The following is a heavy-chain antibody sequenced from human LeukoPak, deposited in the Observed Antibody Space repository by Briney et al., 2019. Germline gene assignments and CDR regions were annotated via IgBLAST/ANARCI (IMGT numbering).Heavy chain of an antibody. V-gene: IGHV4-59*12. CDR1: GGSISSYY. D-gene: IGHD4-17*01. J-gene: IGHJ3*02. CDR3: ARGVTDYAGPLDAFDI. CDR2: IYYSGST. Sequence: SETLSLTCTVSGGSISSYYWSWIRQPPGKGLEWIGYIYYSGSTYYNPSLKSRVTISVDTSKNQFSLKLSSVTAADTAVYYCARGVTDYAGPLDAFDIWGQGTMVTVSS.